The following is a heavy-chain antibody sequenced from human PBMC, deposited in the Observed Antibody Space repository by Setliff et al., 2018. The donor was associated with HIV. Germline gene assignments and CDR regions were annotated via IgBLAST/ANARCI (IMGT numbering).Heavy chain of an antibody. D-gene: IGHD1-1*01. CDR3: ATSRWTWGPDGFDI. V-gene: IGHV3-53*01. CDR1: GFTFSSYE. CDR2: VYSVDT. Sequence: GGSLRLSCAASGFTFSSYEMNWVRQAPGKGLEWVAVVYSVDTHYGDSVKGRFTISRDNSKNTLYLQMNSLRAEDTALYYCATSRWTWGPDGFDIWGQGTTVTVSS. J-gene: IGHJ3*02.